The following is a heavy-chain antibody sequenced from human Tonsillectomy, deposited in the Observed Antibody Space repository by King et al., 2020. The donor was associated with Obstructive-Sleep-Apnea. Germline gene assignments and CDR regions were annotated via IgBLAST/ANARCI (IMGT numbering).Heavy chain of an antibody. CDR2: ISYDGSNK. CDR1: GFTFSRFG. D-gene: IGHD4-17*01. V-gene: IGHV3-30*18. J-gene: IGHJ4*02. Sequence: VQLVESGGGVVQPGRSLRLSCAASGFTFSRFGMHWVRQAPGKGLEWVAVISYDGSNKYYPDSVKGRFTISRDNSQNTLYLQMASLRAEDRAVYYCAKGWCYGDYEGWPYYFDYWGQGTLVTVSS. CDR3: AKGWCYGDYEGWPYYFDY.